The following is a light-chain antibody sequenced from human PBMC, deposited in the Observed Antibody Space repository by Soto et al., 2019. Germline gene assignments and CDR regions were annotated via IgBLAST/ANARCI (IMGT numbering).Light chain of an antibody. CDR2: DAS. CDR1: QIVYEY. Sequence: EIELTQSPATLSLSPAARATLSCRASQIVYEYLAWCQHQPGPTPTLLIYDASNRATGIPARFSGSGSGTDFTLTSSSLEPEDFGVYYCQQRSKWVTFGRGTKVDIK. V-gene: IGKV3-11*01. CDR3: QQRSKWVT. J-gene: IGKJ4*01.